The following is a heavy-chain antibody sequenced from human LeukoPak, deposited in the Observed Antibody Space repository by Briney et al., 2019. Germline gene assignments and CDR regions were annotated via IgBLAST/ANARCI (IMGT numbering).Heavy chain of an antibody. CDR2: TSYDGGNK. V-gene: IGHV3-30*03. D-gene: IGHD5-18*01. Sequence: PGGSLRLSCAASGFTFGTYGMHWVRQAPGKGLEWVAITSYDGGNKYYADSVQGRFTISRTNSKNTLYLQMNSLRAEDTAVYYCARARGGYSYGYSYFDYWGQGTLVAVSS. CDR1: GFTFGTYG. J-gene: IGHJ4*02. CDR3: ARARGGYSYGYSYFDY.